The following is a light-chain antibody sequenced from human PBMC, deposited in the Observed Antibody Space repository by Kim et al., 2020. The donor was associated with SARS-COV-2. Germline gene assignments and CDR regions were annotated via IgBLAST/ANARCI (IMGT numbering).Light chain of an antibody. CDR1: QSVSSN. Sequence: SPGESATLSCRASQSVSSNVAWYQQKPGQAPRLLIYAVSRRATGIPDRFSGGGSGTDFTLTINRLEPEDFAVYYCQQYGSSPPYTFGQGTKLEI. CDR2: AVS. J-gene: IGKJ2*01. CDR3: QQYGSSPPYT. V-gene: IGKV3-20*01.